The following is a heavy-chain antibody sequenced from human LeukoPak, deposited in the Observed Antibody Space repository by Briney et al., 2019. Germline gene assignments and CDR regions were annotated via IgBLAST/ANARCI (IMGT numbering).Heavy chain of an antibody. CDR1: GFTFSSYA. CDR2: ISGSGGST. D-gene: IGHD3-16*02. CDR3: AKGGLMITFGGVIAEYYFDY. Sequence: GGSLRLSCAASGFTFSSYAMSWVRQAPGKGLEWVSAISGSGGSTYYADSVKGRFTISRDSSKNTLYLQMNSLRAEDTAVYYCAKGGLMITFGGVIAEYYFDYWGQGTLVTVSS. V-gene: IGHV3-23*01. J-gene: IGHJ4*02.